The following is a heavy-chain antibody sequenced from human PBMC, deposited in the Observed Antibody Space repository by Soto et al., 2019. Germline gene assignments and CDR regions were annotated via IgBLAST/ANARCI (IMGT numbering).Heavy chain of an antibody. J-gene: IGHJ4*02. CDR1: GGSIRSSSYY. Sequence: PSETLSLTCTVSGGSIRSSSYYWGWIRQPPGKGLEWIGSIYYSGSTYYSPSLKSRVTMSVDTSNNQFSLKLSSVTAADTAVYYCAREDRGSSYDYVGGHWGQGTLVTVSS. CDR2: IYYSGST. D-gene: IGHD5-18*01. V-gene: IGHV4-39*02. CDR3: AREDRGSSYDYVGGH.